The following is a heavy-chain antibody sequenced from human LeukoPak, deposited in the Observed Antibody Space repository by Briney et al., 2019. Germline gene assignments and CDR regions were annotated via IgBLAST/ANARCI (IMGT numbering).Heavy chain of an antibody. V-gene: IGHV4-39*07. CDR3: ARDSLEMATDY. Sequence: SETLSLTCTVSGGSISSSSYYWGWIRQPPGKGLEWIGSIYYSGSTYYNPSLKSRVTISVDTSKNQFSLKLSSVTAADTAVYYRARDSLEMATDYWGQGTLVTVSS. D-gene: IGHD5-24*01. J-gene: IGHJ4*02. CDR2: IYYSGST. CDR1: GGSISSSSYY.